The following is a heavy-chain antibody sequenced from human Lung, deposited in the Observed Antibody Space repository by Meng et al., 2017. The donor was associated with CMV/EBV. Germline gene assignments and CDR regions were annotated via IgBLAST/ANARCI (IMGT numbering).Heavy chain of an antibody. V-gene: IGHV4-34*01. Sequence: SETLSPXCAVHNGSFSGYSWSWIGQPPGKGLEWIGEINHSGSTNYKPSLESQVTISVDTSKNQFSLKLSSVTAADTAVYYCARWVAVVPAARYYFYYYGMDVWGQGTTVTVSS. CDR3: ARWVAVVPAARYYFYYYGMDV. J-gene: IGHJ6*02. CDR2: INHSGST. CDR1: NGSFSGYS. D-gene: IGHD2-2*01.